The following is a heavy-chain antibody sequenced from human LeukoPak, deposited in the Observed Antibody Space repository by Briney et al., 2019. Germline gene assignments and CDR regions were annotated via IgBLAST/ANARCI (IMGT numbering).Heavy chain of an antibody. CDR1: GFTFTNHY. Sequence: GGSLRLSCAASGFTFTNHYMSWIRQAPGKGLEWVSRISIGGDNTFYADSVKGRFTISRDNSKHTLYLQMNSLRAEDTAVYYCAKGGSGGYYERIDFWGQGTLVTVSS. CDR2: ISIGGDNT. D-gene: IGHD1-26*01. J-gene: IGHJ4*02. CDR3: AKGGSGGYYERIDF. V-gene: IGHV3-23*01.